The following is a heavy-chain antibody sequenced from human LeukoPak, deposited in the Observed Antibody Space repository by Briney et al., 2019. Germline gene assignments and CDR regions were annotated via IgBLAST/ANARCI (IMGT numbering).Heavy chain of an antibody. V-gene: IGHV1-8*01. J-gene: IGHJ6*03. CDR1: GYTFTSYD. CDR2: MNPNSGNT. CDR3: ARGASSRYDFWSGYRDNYYYYMDV. D-gene: IGHD3-3*01. Sequence: ASVKVSCKASGYTFTSYDINWVRQATGQGLEWMGWMNPNSGNTGYAQKFQGRVTMTRNTSISTAYMALSSLRSEDTAVYYCARGASSRYDFWSGYRDNYYYYMDVWGKGTTVTVSS.